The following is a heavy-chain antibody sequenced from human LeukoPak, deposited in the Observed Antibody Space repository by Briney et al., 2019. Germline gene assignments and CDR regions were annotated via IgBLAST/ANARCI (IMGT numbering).Heavy chain of an antibody. CDR2: IHYTGNT. CDR3: ARRVPTNTGGYQGAFDI. D-gene: IGHD2-8*02. J-gene: IGHJ3*02. CDR1: GGSISSICY. Sequence: SETLSLTCTVSGGSISSICYWGWIRQPPGKGLEWIGNIHYTGNTYYNPSLKSRVTMSVDTSKNQFSLKLTHVTAADTAMYYCARRVPTNTGGYQGAFDIWGQGTVVTVSS. V-gene: IGHV4-39*01.